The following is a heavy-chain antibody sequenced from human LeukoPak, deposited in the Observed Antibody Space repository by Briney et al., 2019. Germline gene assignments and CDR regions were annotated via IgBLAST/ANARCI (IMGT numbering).Heavy chain of an antibody. CDR2: LYPGDSDT. D-gene: IGHD3-9*01. CDR1: GYSFTSYW. J-gene: IGHJ6*03. V-gene: IGHV5-51*01. Sequence: GESLKISCKGSGYSFTSYWFGWVRQMRGKGLEWLGFLYPGDSDTRYSPSFQGQVTISADKSISTAYLQWSSLKASDTAMYYCARLGDILTGPYYYYMDVWGKGTTVTVSS. CDR3: ARLGDILTGPYYYYMDV.